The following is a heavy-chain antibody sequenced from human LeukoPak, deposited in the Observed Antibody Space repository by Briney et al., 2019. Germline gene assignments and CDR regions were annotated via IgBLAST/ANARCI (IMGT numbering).Heavy chain of an antibody. D-gene: IGHD6-13*01. CDR2: INHSGST. J-gene: IGHJ4*02. Sequence: SETLSLTCAVYGGSFSGYYWRWIRQPPGKGLEWIGEINHSGSTNYNPSLKSRVTISVDTSKNQFSLKLSSVTAADTAVYYCARGRAAAGDLNFDYWGQGTLVTVSS. CDR3: ARGRAAAGDLNFDY. CDR1: GGSFSGYY. V-gene: IGHV4-34*01.